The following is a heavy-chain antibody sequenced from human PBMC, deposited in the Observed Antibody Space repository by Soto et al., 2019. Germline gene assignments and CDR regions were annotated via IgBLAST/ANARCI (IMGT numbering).Heavy chain of an antibody. J-gene: IGHJ4*02. Sequence: QLQLQESGPGLVKPSETLSLTCTVSGGSISSSNYYWGWIRQPPGKGLEWIGNIYYSGSTYYNPSLKSRVTISVDTSKNQFSLKLSSVTAADTAVYYCARRGSGSYSAYWGQGTLVTVSS. V-gene: IGHV4-39*01. CDR2: IYYSGST. CDR1: GGSISSSNYY. D-gene: IGHD1-26*01. CDR3: ARRGSGSYSAY.